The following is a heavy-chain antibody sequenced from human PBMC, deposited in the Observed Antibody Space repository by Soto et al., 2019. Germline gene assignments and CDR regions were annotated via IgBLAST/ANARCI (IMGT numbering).Heavy chain of an antibody. CDR3: ARDARIGTDWYFDL. D-gene: IGHD1-26*01. CDR1: AFRFGDYA. J-gene: IGHJ2*01. CDR2: ISYDGTDT. Sequence: QVQLVESGGGVVQPGRSLRLSCAGSAFRFGDYAIHWVRQAPGKGLDWVAAISYDGTDTHYADSVKGRFSISRDNSKNTLYLHMNTLTVEDTALYYCARDARIGTDWYFDLWGHGTLVTVSS. V-gene: IGHV3-30-3*01.